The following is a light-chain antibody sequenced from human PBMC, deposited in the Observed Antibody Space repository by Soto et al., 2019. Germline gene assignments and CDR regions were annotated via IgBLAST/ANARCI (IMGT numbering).Light chain of an antibody. Sequence: DIQMTQSPSSLSASVGDRVTITCRAGQDINIYLAWYQQKPGKVPKLLISAASTLQSGVPSRFSGSGSGTDFTLTISSLQHEDVATYYCQKYDDAPLTFGGGTKVEIK. CDR1: QDINIY. V-gene: IGKV1-27*01. CDR2: AAS. J-gene: IGKJ4*01. CDR3: QKYDDAPLT.